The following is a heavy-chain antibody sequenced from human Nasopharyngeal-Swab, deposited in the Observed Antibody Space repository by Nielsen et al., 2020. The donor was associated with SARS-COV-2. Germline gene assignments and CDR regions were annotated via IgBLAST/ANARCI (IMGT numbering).Heavy chain of an antibody. J-gene: IGHJ6*04. CDR2: ISSSSYI. V-gene: IGHV3-69-1*01. CDR3: ARADIVTDV. D-gene: IGHD2-15*01. Sequence: WIRQPPGKGLEWVSSISSSSYIYYADSVKGRFTISRDNAKNSLYLQMNSLRAEDTAVYYCARADIVTDVWGKGTTVTVSS.